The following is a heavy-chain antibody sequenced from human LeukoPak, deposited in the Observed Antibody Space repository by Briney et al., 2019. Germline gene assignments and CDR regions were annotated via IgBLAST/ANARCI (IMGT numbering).Heavy chain of an antibody. V-gene: IGHV4-59*01. J-gene: IGHJ4*02. D-gene: IGHD6-19*01. Sequence: PSETLSLTCAVSVASITSYYWSWIRQPPGKGLEWIGYIYYSGSTNYNPSLKSRVTMSVDTSKNEFSLKLSSVTTADTAAYYCATRRIAVAAPFDYWGQGTLVTVSS. CDR3: ATRRIAVAAPFDY. CDR2: IYYSGST. CDR1: VASITSYY.